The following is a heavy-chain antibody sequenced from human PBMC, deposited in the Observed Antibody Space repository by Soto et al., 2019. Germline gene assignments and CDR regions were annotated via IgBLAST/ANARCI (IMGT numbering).Heavy chain of an antibody. V-gene: IGHV3-33*01. Sequence: GSLRLSCAASGFTFSSYGMHWVRQAPGKGLEWVAVIWYDGSNKYYADSVKGRFTISRDNSKNTLYLPMNSLRAEDTAVYYCGRGQAEAGTGYSECGIDVRRQGPTGTASS. D-gene: IGHD6-13*01. J-gene: IGHJ6*01. CDR3: GRGQAEAGTGYSECGIDV. CDR1: GFTFSSYG. CDR2: IWYDGSNK.